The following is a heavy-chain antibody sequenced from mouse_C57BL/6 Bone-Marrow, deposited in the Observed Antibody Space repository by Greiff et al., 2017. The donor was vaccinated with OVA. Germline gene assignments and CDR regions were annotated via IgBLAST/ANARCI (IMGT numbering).Heavy chain of an antibody. J-gene: IGHJ2*01. D-gene: IGHD3-3*01. CDR2: IDPETGGP. CDR3: TREGWDYFDY. Sequence: QVQLQQSGAELVRPGASVTLSCKASGYTFTDYEMHWVKQTPVHGLEWIGAIDPETGGPAYNQKFKGKAILTADKSSSTAYMELRSLTSEDAAVYYCTREGWDYFDYWGQGTTLTVSS. V-gene: IGHV1-15*01. CDR1: GYTFTDYE.